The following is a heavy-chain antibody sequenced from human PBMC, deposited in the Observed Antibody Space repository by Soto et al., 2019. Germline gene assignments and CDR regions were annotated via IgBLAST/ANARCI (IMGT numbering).Heavy chain of an antibody. CDR1: GYIFSRYG. CDR2: ISGYNGNT. J-gene: IGHJ6*02. V-gene: IGHV1-18*04. Sequence: QVQLVQSGPEVRKPGASVTVSCKASGYIFSRYGIRWVRQAPGQGREWMAWISGYNGNTTFGERDQGRVNVTTDTSTGTADMELWSLRTDDTAVYYCAREAAAERNYYGLDVWSQGTTVSVSS. D-gene: IGHD6-13*01. CDR3: AREAAAERNYYGLDV.